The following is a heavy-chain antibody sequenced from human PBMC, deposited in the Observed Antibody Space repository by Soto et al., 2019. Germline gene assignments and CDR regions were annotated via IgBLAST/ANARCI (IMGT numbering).Heavy chain of an antibody. CDR2: TSSSGNTI. CDR1: GFTFSDYD. J-gene: IGHJ6*02. D-gene: IGHD6-19*01. CDR3: ARDPQRIAVEQSYYYSMDV. Sequence: QVQLVESGGALAKPGGSLRLSCAGSGFTFSDYDMGWIRQAPGKGLEWVSYTSSSGNTIYYVDSVKGRFTLSRDNAKNSRNLQIGSLGVEDTAVDYCARDPQRIAVEQSYYYSMDVWGQGTTVTVSS. V-gene: IGHV3-11*01.